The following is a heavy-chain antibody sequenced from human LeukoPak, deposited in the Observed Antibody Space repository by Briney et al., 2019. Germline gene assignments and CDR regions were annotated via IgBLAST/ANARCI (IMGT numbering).Heavy chain of an antibody. CDR1: GFTVSSNY. D-gene: IGHD6-13*01. Sequence: GGSLRLSCAASGFTVSSNYMSWVRQAPGKGLEWVAVISYDGSNKYYADSVKGRFTISRDNSKNTLYLQMNSLRAEDTAVYYCARDRSSSSSWTIQRQQYYFDYWGQGTLVTVSS. V-gene: IGHV3-30*03. J-gene: IGHJ4*02. CDR3: ARDRSSSSSWTIQRQQYYFDY. CDR2: ISYDGSNK.